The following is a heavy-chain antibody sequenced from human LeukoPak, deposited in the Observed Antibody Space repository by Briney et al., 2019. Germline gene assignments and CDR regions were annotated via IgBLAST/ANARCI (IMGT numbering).Heavy chain of an antibody. D-gene: IGHD1-1*01. CDR2: IWYDGSKK. J-gene: IGHJ4*02. V-gene: IGHV3-33*01. CDR1: GFTFSNHG. Sequence: PGRSLRLSCAASGFTFSNHGFHWVRQAPGKGLEWVAVIWYDGSKKFYADSVKGRFTISRDDSKNSLYLQMNSLRAEDTAVYYCVGDRTGTPILWGQGTLVTVSS. CDR3: VGDRTGTPIL.